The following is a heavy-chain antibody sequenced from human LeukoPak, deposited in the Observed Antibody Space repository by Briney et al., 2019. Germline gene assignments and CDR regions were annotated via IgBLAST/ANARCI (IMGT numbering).Heavy chain of an antibody. CDR2: IYPGDSDT. CDR1: GYSFTSYW. D-gene: IGHD3-10*01. J-gene: IGHJ6*04. V-gene: IGHV5-51*01. CDR3: ARMASVWFGADV. Sequence: GESLKISCKGSGYSFTSYWIAWVRQTPEKGLEWMGSIYPGDSDTRYSPSFQGQVTISADKSISTAYLQWSSLKASDTAMYYCARMASVWFGADVWGKGTTVTASS.